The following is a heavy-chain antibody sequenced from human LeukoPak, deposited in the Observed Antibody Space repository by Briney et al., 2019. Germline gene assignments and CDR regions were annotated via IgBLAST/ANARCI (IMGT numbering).Heavy chain of an antibody. CDR3: VSARIERQLALTGIAAANYYYYGMDV. CDR2: IYYSGST. Sequence: SETLSLTCTVSGGSISSYYWSCIRQPPGKGLEWIGYIYYSGSTNYNPSLKSRVTISVDTSKNQFSLKLSSVTAADTAVYYCVSARIERQLALTGIAAANYYYYGMDVWGQGTTVTVSS. V-gene: IGHV4-59*08. D-gene: IGHD6-13*01. J-gene: IGHJ6*02. CDR1: GGSISSYY.